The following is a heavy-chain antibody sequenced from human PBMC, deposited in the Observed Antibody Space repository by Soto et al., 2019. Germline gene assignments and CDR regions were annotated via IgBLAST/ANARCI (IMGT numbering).Heavy chain of an antibody. V-gene: IGHV3-23*01. J-gene: IGHJ6*02. CDR3: AKDSHLSIAAPRGMDV. CDR2: ISGSGGST. Sequence: GGSLRLSCPASGFTFSSYAMSWVRQAPGKGLEWVSAISGSGGSTYYADSVKGRFTISRDNSKNTLYPQMNSLRAEDTAVYYCAKDSHLSIAAPRGMDVWGQGTTVTVSS. CDR1: GFTFSSYA. D-gene: IGHD6-6*01.